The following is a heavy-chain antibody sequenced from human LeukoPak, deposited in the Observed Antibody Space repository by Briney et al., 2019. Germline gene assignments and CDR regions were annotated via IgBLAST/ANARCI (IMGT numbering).Heavy chain of an antibody. CDR2: IIPIFGTA. CDR1: GGTFSSYA. D-gene: IGHD2-15*01. V-gene: IGHV1-69*13. CDR3: ARGVVVVAATWYYYGMDV. Sequence: SVTVSCKAPGGTFSSYAISWVRQAPGQGLEWMGGIIPIFGTANYAQKFQGRVTITADESTSTAYMELSSLRSEDTAVYYCARGVVVVAATWYYYGMDVWGQGTTVTVSS. J-gene: IGHJ6*02.